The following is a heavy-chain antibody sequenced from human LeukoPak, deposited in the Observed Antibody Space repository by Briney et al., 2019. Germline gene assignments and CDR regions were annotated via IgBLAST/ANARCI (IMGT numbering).Heavy chain of an antibody. D-gene: IGHD1-26*01. J-gene: IGHJ3*02. CDR1: GYSISSGYY. Sequence: SETLSLTCTVSGYSISSGYYWGWIRQPPGKGLEWIGSIYHSGSTYYNPSLKSRVTISVDTSKNQLSLKLSSVTAADTAVYYCARGPMGATYDAFDIWGQGTMVTVFS. V-gene: IGHV4-38-2*02. CDR2: IYHSGST. CDR3: ARGPMGATYDAFDI.